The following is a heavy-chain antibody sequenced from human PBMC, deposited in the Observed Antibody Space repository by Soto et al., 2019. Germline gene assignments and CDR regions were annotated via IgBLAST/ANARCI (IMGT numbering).Heavy chain of an antibody. D-gene: IGHD3-3*01. J-gene: IGHJ3*02. CDR2: IYYSGST. V-gene: IGHV4-31*03. CDR1: GGSISSGGYY. CDR3: ARDLTYYDFWSGQGVAFDI. Sequence: QVQLQESGPGLVKPSQTLSLTCTVSGGSISSGGYYWSWIRQHPGKGLEWIGYIYYSGSTYYNPSLKSRVTISVETSKNQFSLKLSSVTAADTAVYYCARDLTYYDFWSGQGVAFDIWGQGTMVTVSS.